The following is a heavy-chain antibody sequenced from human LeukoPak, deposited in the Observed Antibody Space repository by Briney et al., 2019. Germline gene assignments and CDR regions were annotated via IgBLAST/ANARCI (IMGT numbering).Heavy chain of an antibody. Sequence: PGGSLRLSCAASGFTFSSYAMSWVPQAPGKGLEWVLAISGSGGSTYYADSVKGRFTISRDNSKNTLYLQMNSLRAEDTAVYYCAKIQLGIAAAGNFDYWGQGTLVTVSS. CDR3: AKIQLGIAAAGNFDY. V-gene: IGHV3-23*01. D-gene: IGHD6-13*01. J-gene: IGHJ4*02. CDR2: ISGSGGST. CDR1: GFTFSSYA.